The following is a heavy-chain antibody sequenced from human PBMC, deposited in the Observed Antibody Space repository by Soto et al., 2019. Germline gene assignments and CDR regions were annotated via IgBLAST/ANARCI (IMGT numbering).Heavy chain of an antibody. CDR2: INAGNGNT. Sequence: QVQLVQSGAEEKKPGASVKDSCKASGYTFTSYAMHWVRQAPGQRLEWMGWINAGNGNTKYLQKFQGRVTITRDTSAGTAYMELSSLRSEDTAVYYCARAWVVVTAPDYWGQGTLVTVSS. V-gene: IGHV1-3*05. CDR1: GYTFTSYA. CDR3: ARAWVVVTAPDY. J-gene: IGHJ4*02. D-gene: IGHD2-21*02.